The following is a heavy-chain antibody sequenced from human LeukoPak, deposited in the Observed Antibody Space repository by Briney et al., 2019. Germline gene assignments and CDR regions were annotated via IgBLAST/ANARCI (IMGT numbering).Heavy chain of an antibody. J-gene: IGHJ6*02. V-gene: IGHV6-1*01. CDR2: TYYRSTWDN. Sequence: PSQTLSLTCAISGDSVSSNSATWNWIRQSPSRGLEWLGRTYYRSTWDNDYAVSVKSRITINPDTSRNQFSLQLNSVTPEDTAVYYCARGDAPGGIYYYAMDVWGQGTTVTVSS. CDR1: GDSVSSNSAT. CDR3: ARGDAPGGIYYYAMDV. D-gene: IGHD1-14*01.